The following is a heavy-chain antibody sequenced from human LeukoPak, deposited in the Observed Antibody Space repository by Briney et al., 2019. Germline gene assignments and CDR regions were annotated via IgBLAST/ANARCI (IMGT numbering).Heavy chain of an antibody. CDR2: ISAYNGKT. V-gene: IGHV1-18*01. Sequence: ASVKVSSKASGYTFTSYGITWVRQAPGQGLECMGWISAYNGKTNYAQKLQGRVTMSTDTSTSTAYMELRSLRSDDTAVYYCARALYCSGGSCYSGSIDSWGQGTLVTVSS. CDR3: ARALYCSGGSCYSGSIDS. CDR1: GYTFTSYG. J-gene: IGHJ4*02. D-gene: IGHD2-15*01.